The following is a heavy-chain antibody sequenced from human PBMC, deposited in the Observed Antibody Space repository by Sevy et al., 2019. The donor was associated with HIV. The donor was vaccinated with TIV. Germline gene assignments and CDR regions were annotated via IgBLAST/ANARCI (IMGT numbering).Heavy chain of an antibody. D-gene: IGHD6-19*01. CDR2: ISSSGSTI. CDR3: ARVEQWLGYYYGMDV. Sequence: GGSLRLSCAASGFTFSSYEMNWVRHAPGKGLEWVSYISSSGSTIYYADSVKGRFTISRDNAKNSLYLQMNSLRAEDTAVYYCARVEQWLGYYYGMDVWGQGTTVTVSS. V-gene: IGHV3-48*03. CDR1: GFTFSSYE. J-gene: IGHJ6*02.